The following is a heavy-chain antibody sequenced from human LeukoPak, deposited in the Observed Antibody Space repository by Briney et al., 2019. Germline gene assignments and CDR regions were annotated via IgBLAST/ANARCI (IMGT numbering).Heavy chain of an antibody. CDR1: GFTFSNYA. V-gene: IGHV3-30*18. CDR3: AKDLHYYGPGSSPQY. CDR2: ISCDGSTK. Sequence: PGRSLRLSCEASGFTFSNYAMHWVRRAPGKGLEWVALISCDGSTKHYADSVKGRFTISRDNSKNTLSLQINSLRSEDTAVYYCAKDLHYYGPGSSPQYWGQGTLVTVSS. J-gene: IGHJ4*02. D-gene: IGHD3-10*01.